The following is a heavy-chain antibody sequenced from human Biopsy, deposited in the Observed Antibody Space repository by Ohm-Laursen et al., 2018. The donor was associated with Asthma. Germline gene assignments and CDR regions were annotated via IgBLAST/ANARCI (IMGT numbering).Heavy chain of an antibody. D-gene: IGHD6-19*01. V-gene: IGHV3-33*08. J-gene: IGHJ4*02. Sequence: SLRLSCSASEFTVSSNYMHWVRQAPGKGLEWVADIWFDGSNKHYADSVRGRFTISRDFSKNTLHLQMHSLRVEDTAVYYCARGDSSGWSHYYFDYWGQGTLVTVSS. CDR2: IWFDGSNK. CDR1: EFTVSSNY. CDR3: ARGDSSGWSHYYFDY.